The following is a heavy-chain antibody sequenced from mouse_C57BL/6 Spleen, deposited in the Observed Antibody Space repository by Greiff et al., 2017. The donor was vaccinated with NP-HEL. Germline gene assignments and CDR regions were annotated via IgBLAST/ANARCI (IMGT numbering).Heavy chain of an antibody. J-gene: IGHJ2*01. Sequence: QVQLQQSGAELVRPGASVKLSCKASGYTFTDYYINWVKQRPGQGLEWIARIYPGSGNTYYNEKFKGKATLTAEKSSSTAYMQLSSLTSEDSAVYFCAYSSGYVRYFDYWGQGTTLTVSS. D-gene: IGHD3-2*02. V-gene: IGHV1-76*01. CDR3: AYSSGYVRYFDY. CDR1: GYTFTDYY. CDR2: IYPGSGNT.